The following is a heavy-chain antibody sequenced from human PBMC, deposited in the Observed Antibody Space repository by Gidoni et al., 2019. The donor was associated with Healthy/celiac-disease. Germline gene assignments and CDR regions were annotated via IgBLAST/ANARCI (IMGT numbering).Heavy chain of an antibody. D-gene: IGHD3-3*01. J-gene: IGHJ6*04. Sequence: QVQLQQWGEGLLKPSETLSLTCAVYGGSFRCYYWSWIRQPPGKGLEWIGEINHSGSTNYNPSLKSRVTISVDTSKNQFSLKLSSVTAADTAVYYCARGRPYYDFWSGYPYGDVWGKGTTVTVSS. CDR3: ARGRPYYDFWSGYPYGDV. CDR1: GGSFRCYY. CDR2: INHSGST. V-gene: IGHV4-34*01.